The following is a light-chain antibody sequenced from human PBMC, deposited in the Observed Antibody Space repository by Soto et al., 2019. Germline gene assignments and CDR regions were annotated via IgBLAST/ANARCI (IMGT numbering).Light chain of an antibody. CDR1: ALPKQY. CDR3: QSADSSGYLEV. Sequence: SSELTQPPSVSVSPGQTARITCSGDALPKQYAYWYQQKPGQAPVLVIYKDSERPSGIPERFSGSSSGTTVTLTISGVQAEDEADYYCQSADSSGYLEVFGGGTKLTVL. J-gene: IGLJ2*01. CDR2: KDS. V-gene: IGLV3-25*03.